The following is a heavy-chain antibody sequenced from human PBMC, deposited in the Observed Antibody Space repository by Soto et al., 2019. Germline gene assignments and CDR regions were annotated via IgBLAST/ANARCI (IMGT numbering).Heavy chain of an antibody. Sequence: SVKVSCKASGGTFSSYAISWVRQAPGQGLEWMGGIIPIFGTANYAQKFQGRVTITADESTSTAYMELSSLRSEDTAVYYCARAITIFGVVTTYYYGMDVWGQGTTVTVSS. CDR2: IIPIFGTA. CDR1: GGTFSSYA. D-gene: IGHD3-3*01. CDR3: ARAITIFGVVTTYYYGMDV. V-gene: IGHV1-69*13. J-gene: IGHJ6*02.